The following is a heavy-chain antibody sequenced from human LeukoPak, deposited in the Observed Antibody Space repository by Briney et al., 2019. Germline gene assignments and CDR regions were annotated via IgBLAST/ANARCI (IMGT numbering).Heavy chain of an antibody. J-gene: IGHJ5*02. V-gene: IGHV1-69*13. D-gene: IGHD1-1*01. Sequence: ASVKVSCKASGGTFSSYAISWVRQAPGQGLEWMGGIIPIFGTANYAQKFQGRVTITADESTSTAYMELSSLRSEDTAVYYCARRPETLTTGTTGDWFDPWGQGTLVTVSS. CDR2: IIPIFGTA. CDR1: GGTFSSYA. CDR3: ARRPETLTTGTTGDWFDP.